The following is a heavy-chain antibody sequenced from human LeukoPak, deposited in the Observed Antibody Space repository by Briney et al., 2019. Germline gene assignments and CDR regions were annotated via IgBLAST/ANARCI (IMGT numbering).Heavy chain of an antibody. CDR1: GFTFSSYV. J-gene: IGHJ4*03. CDR3: ARGSDGTFAFDY. Sequence: GGSLLLGCAASGFTFSSYVIHWGRQAPGKGLEWVAVISSDGGTKYYAASVKGRFTISRDNSKTTLYLQMNSLRAEDTAVYYCARGSDGTFAFDYWGDGRPVSVSS. V-gene: IGHV3-30*03. D-gene: IGHD5-24*01. CDR2: ISSDGGTK.